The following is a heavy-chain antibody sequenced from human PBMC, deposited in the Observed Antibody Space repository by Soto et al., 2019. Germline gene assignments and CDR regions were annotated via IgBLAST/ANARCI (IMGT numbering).Heavy chain of an antibody. V-gene: IGHV1-69*01. J-gene: IGHJ5*02. CDR2: IIPIFGTA. CDR1: GGTFSSYA. Sequence: QVQLVQSGAEVKKPGSSVKVSCKASGGTFSSYAISWVRQAPRQGLEWMGGIIPIFGTANYAQKFQGRVTITADESTSTAYMELSSLRSEDTAVYYCASEGNVWSGYEFDPWGQGTLVTVSS. CDR3: ASEGNVWSGYEFDP. D-gene: IGHD3-3*01.